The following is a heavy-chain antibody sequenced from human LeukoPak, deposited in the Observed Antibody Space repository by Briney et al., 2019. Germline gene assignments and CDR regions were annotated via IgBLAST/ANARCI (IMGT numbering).Heavy chain of an antibody. CDR2: IYSGGTT. D-gene: IGHD6-13*01. J-gene: IGHJ4*02. CDR3: ARDPPGIAASVSGG. V-gene: IGHV3-53*01. Sequence: PGGSLRLSCKASGFTVSNNYMKWLRHAPGEGVEGVALIYSGGTTNYADSVKGRFTISRDNSQNTLYLQMTNVRVEDTAVYYCARDPPGIAASVSGGWGQGTLVTVSS. CDR1: GFTVSNNY.